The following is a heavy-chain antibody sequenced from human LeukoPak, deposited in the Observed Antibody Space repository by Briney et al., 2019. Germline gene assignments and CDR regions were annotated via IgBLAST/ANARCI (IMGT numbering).Heavy chain of an antibody. CDR3: ARRVYSGSYNWYFDL. J-gene: IGHJ2*01. D-gene: IGHD1-26*01. Sequence: PSESLSLTCTVSGGSISTSTYYWGWIRQPPGKGLEWIGGISYSGSTYNNPSLKSRVTISVDTSKNQFSLKLSSVTAPDTAVYYCARRVYSGSYNWYFDLWGRGTLVTVSS. CDR1: GGSISTSTYY. CDR2: ISYSGST. V-gene: IGHV4-39*01.